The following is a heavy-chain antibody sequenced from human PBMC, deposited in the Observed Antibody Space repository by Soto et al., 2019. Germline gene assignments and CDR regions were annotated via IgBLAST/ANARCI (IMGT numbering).Heavy chain of an antibody. CDR1: GGTFSSYT. CDR2: IIPILGIA. J-gene: IGHJ4*02. D-gene: IGHD5-12*01. V-gene: IGHV1-69*02. Sequence: VKVSCKASGGTFSSYTISWVRQAPGRGLEWMGRIIPILGIANYAQKFQGRVTITADKSTSTAYMELSSLRSEDTAVYYCAKSRVATTASFDYWGQGTLVTVSS. CDR3: AKSRVATTASFDY.